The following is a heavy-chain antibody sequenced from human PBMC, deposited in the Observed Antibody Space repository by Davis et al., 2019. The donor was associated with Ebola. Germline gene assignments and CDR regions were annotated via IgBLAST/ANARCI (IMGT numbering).Heavy chain of an antibody. V-gene: IGHV3-23*01. J-gene: IGHJ3*01. CDR1: GFIFRNYV. Sequence: GEPLKISCAASGFIFRNYVMSWVRQAPGKGLEWVSTLGTSADTYYADSVKGRFTISRDNSRNTLYLQMNGLRVEDTAIYYCAKDTSNIWFDVWGQGTMVTVSS. D-gene: IGHD1-26*01. CDR2: LGTSADT. CDR3: AKDTSNIWFDV.